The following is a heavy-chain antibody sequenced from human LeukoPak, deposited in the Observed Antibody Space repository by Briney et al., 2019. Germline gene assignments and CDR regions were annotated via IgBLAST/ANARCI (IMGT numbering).Heavy chain of an antibody. CDR1: AYSISSGYY. D-gene: IGHD2-15*01. J-gene: IGHJ6*03. CDR3: ARGFCSGGSCYSNYYYYYYMDV. V-gene: IGHV4-38-2*02. CDR2: IYHSGST. Sequence: SETLSLTCTVSAYSISSGYYWGWIRQPPGKGLEWIGSIYHSGSTYYNPSLKSRVTISVDTSKNQFSLKLRSVTAADTAVYYCARGFCSGGSCYSNYYYYYYMDVWGKGTTVTVSS.